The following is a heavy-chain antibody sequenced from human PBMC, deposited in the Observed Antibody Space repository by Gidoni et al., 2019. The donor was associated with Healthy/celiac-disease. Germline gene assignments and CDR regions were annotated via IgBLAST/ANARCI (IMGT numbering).Heavy chain of an antibody. V-gene: IGHV3-23*01. J-gene: IGHJ6*03. Sequence: EVQVLESGGGLVQPGGSLRLSCSASGFTFSSYAMSWVRQAPGKGLEWVSAIRGSGGSTYYADSVKGRFTISRDNSKNMLYLRMNSLRAEDTAVYYCVKDLTTVTSDYYYHMDVWGKGTTVTVSS. CDR3: VKDLTTVTSDYYYHMDV. CDR1: GFTFSSYA. D-gene: IGHD4-4*01. CDR2: IRGSGGST.